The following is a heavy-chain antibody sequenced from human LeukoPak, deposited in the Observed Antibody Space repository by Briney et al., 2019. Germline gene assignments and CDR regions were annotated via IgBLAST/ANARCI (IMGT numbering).Heavy chain of an antibody. Sequence: GGSLRLSCAASGFTFSSYVMSWVRQAPGKGLEWVSAISGSGGSTYYADSVKGRFTISRDNPKNTLYLQMNSLRAEDTAVYYCAKSDDSSGYYTQYYYYYGMDVWGQGTTVTVSS. CDR1: GFTFSSYV. D-gene: IGHD3-22*01. J-gene: IGHJ6*02. V-gene: IGHV3-23*01. CDR3: AKSDDSSGYYTQYYYYYGMDV. CDR2: ISGSGGST.